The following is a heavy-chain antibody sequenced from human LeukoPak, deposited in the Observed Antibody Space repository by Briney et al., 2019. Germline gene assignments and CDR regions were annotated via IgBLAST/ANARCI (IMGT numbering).Heavy chain of an antibody. CDR2: IYYSGST. J-gene: IGHJ4*02. D-gene: IGHD3-22*01. CDR1: GGSISSYY. Sequence: SETLSLTCTVSGGSISSYYWSWIRQPPGKGLEWIGYIYYSGSTNYNPSLKSRVTISVDTSKNQFSLKLSSVTAEDTAVYYCARSYYYDSSGYYPPTYFGYWGQGTLVTVSS. CDR3: ARSYYYDSSGYYPPTYFGY. V-gene: IGHV4-59*01.